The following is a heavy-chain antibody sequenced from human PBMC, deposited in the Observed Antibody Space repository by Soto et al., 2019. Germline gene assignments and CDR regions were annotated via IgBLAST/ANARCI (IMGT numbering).Heavy chain of an antibody. V-gene: IGHV3-33*01. D-gene: IGHD6-13*01. CDR2: IWYDGSNK. J-gene: IGHJ6*04. Sequence: QVQLVESGGGVVQPGRSLRLSCAASGFTFSSYGMHWVRQAPGKGLEWVAVIWYDGSNKYYADSVKGRFTISRDNSKNTLYLQMNSLRSEDTAVYYCARDWRAAGYYYYGMDVWGKGTTVTVSS. CDR3: ARDWRAAGYYYYGMDV. CDR1: GFTFSSYG.